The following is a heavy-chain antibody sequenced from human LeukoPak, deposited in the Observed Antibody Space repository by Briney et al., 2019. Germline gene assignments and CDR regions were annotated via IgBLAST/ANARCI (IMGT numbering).Heavy chain of an antibody. Sequence: GASVKVSCKASGYTFTSYYMHWVRQAPGQGLEWMGIINPSGGSTSYAQKFQGRVTMTRDTSTSTVYMELSSLRSEDTAVYYCAREHQQLVPVELRSAFDIWGQGTMVTVSS. CDR1: GYTFTSYY. CDR3: AREHQQLVPVELRSAFDI. D-gene: IGHD6-13*01. J-gene: IGHJ3*02. CDR2: INPSGGST. V-gene: IGHV1-46*01.